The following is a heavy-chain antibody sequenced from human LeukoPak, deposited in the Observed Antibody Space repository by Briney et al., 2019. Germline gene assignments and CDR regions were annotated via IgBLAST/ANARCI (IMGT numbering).Heavy chain of an antibody. D-gene: IGHD3-10*01. CDR1: GGSISSYY. Sequence: PSETLSLTCTVSGGSISSYYWSWIRQPAGKGLEWIGRIYTSGSTNYNPSLKSRVTMSVDTSKNQFSLKLSSVTAADTAVYYCARGRATYGSGDNWFDPWGQGTLVTVSS. CDR3: ARGRATYGSGDNWFDP. V-gene: IGHV4-4*07. J-gene: IGHJ5*02. CDR2: IYTSGST.